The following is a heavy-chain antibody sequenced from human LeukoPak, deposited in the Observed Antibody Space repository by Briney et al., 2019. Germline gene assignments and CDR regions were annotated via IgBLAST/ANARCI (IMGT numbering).Heavy chain of an antibody. D-gene: IGHD2-8*01. CDR3: AKDGPQLMVYARGAFDI. CDR1: GLTVSSNY. V-gene: IGHV3-53*01. J-gene: IGHJ3*02. Sequence: PGGSLRLSCAASGLTVSSNYMSWVRQAPGKGLEWVSVIYSGGSTYYADSVKGRFTISRDNSKNTLYLQMNSLRAEDTAVYYCAKDGPQLMVYARGAFDIWGQGTMVTVSS. CDR2: IYSGGST.